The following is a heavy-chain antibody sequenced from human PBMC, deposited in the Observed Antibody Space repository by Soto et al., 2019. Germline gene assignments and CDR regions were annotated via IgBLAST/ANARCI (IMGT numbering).Heavy chain of an antibody. V-gene: IGHV1-69*06. J-gene: IGHJ4*02. D-gene: IGHD6-19*01. CDR2: IIPIFGTA. CDR1: GGTFSSYA. CDR3: AREEGLSSGWHYDS. Sequence: QVQLVQSGAEVKKPGSSVKVSCKASGGTFSSYAISWVRQAPGHGLEWMGGIIPIFGTANYAQKFQGRVTITADKSTSTAYMELSSQGSEDTAVDDCAREEGLSSGWHYDSWGQGTLVTVSS.